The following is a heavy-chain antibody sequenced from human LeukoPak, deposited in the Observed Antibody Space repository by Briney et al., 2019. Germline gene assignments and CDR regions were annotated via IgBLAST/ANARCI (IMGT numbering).Heavy chain of an antibody. D-gene: IGHD5-24*01. V-gene: IGHV3-21*01. Sequence: GGSLRLSCVASGFTFSSYEMNWVRQAPGKGLEWVSSVSSSSSYIYYADSVKGRFTISRDNAKNSLYLQMNSLRAEDTAVYYCARDGRMATTDTEQFDYWGQGTLVTVSS. CDR2: VSSSSSYI. CDR3: ARDGRMATTDTEQFDY. CDR1: GFTFSSYE. J-gene: IGHJ4*02.